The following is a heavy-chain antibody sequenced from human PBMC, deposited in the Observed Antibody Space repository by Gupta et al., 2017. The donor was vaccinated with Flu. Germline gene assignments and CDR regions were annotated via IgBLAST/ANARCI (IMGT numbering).Heavy chain of an antibody. V-gene: IGHV3-21*01. Sequence: EVQLVESGGGLVKPGGSLSLSCAASGFTFSSYSMNWARQAPGKGLEWVSSISSSSSYIYYADSVKGRFTISRDNAKNSLYLQMNSLRAEDTAVYYCARGTCSTTTCTLFDYWGQGTLVTVSS. J-gene: IGHJ4*02. CDR3: ARGTCSTTTCTLFDY. CDR1: GFTFSSYS. D-gene: IGHD2-2*01. CDR2: ISSSSSYI.